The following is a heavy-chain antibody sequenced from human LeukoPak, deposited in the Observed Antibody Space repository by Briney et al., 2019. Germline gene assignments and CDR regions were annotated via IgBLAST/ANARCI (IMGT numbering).Heavy chain of an antibody. J-gene: IGHJ6*03. D-gene: IGHD3-3*01. CDR1: GGSLSGYY. CDR2: INHSGST. V-gene: IGHV4-34*01. Sequence: PSETLSLTCAVYGGSLSGYYWSWIRQPPGKGLEWIGEINHSGSTNYNPSLKSRVTISEDTSKNQFSLKLSSVTAADTAVYYCARSRIFGMYYYMDVWGKGTTVTVSS. CDR3: ARSRIFGMYYYMDV.